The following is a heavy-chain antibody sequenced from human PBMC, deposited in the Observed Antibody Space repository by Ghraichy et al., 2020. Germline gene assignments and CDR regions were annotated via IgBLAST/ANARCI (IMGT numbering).Heavy chain of an antibody. CDR3: ARAWDSGYVSTGYGMDV. CDR1: GGSISSYY. CDR2: IYYSGST. Sequence: SETLSLTCTVSGGSISSYYWSWIRQPPGKGLEWIGYIYYSGSTNYNPSLKSRVTISVDTSKNQFSLKLSSVTAADTAVYYCARAWDSGYVSTGYGMDVWGQGTTVTVSS. D-gene: IGHD5-12*01. J-gene: IGHJ6*02. V-gene: IGHV4-59*01.